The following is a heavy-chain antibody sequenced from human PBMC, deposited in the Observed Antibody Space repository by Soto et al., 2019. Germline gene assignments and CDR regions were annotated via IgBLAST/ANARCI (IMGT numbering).Heavy chain of an antibody. CDR3: TKGGRGIDIFFDS. Sequence: EVQLLESGGGLEQPGGSLRLSCVASGFTFSNYAMNWIRQAPGKGLEWVSRISGSDDRTFFADSVKGRFTISRDNSKDTVFLQMNNLRGEDTALYYCTKGGRGIDIFFDSWGQGTLVSVSS. CDR2: ISGSDDRT. J-gene: IGHJ4*02. D-gene: IGHD3-9*01. CDR1: GFTFSNYA. V-gene: IGHV3-23*01.